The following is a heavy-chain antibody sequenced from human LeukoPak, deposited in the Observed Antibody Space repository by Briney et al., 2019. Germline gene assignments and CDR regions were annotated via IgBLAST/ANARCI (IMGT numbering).Heavy chain of an antibody. J-gene: IGHJ6*03. CDR1: GFTLSNFA. D-gene: IGHD3-9*01. V-gene: IGHV3-21*01. CDR2: I. Sequence: GGSLRLSCAASGFTLSNFAMTWVRQAPGQGLEWVSSIYYADSVKGRFTISRDNAKNSLYVQMNSLRAEDTAVYYCARDLRHYDILTGPFRYYYYMDVWGKGTTVTVSS. CDR3: ARDLRHYDILTGPFRYYYYMDV.